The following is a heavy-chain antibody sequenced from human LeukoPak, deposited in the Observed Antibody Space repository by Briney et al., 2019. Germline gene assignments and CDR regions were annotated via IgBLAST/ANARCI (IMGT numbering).Heavy chain of an antibody. D-gene: IGHD5-24*01. CDR1: GFTFSSYG. J-gene: IGHJ4*02. CDR3: AKEGDVEMATSGWGYFDY. Sequence: GGSLRLSCAASGFTFSSYGMHWVRQAPGKGLEWVAVISYDGSNKYYADSVKGRFTISRDNSKNTLYLQMNSLRAEDTAVYYCAKEGDVEMATSGWGYFDYWGQGTLVTVSS. V-gene: IGHV3-30*18. CDR2: ISYDGSNK.